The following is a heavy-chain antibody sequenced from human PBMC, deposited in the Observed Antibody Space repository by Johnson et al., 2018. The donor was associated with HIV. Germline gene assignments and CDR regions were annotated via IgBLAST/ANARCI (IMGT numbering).Heavy chain of an antibody. J-gene: IGHJ3*02. V-gene: IGHV3-15*01. CDR2: IKSKTDGGTT. D-gene: IGHD3-22*01. CDR3: TTDLGYYDSSGDAFDI. CDR1: GLTFSNAW. Sequence: VQLVESGGGLVKPGGSLRLSCAASGLTFSNAWMSWVRQAPGKGLEWVGRIKSKTDGGTTDYAAPVKGRFTISRDDSKNTLYLQMNSLNTEDTAVYYCTTDLGYYDSSGDAFDIWGQGTMVTVSS.